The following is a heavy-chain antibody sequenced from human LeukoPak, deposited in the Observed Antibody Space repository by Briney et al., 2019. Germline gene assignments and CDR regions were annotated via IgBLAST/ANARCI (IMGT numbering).Heavy chain of an antibody. Sequence: GASVKVSCKASGYTFTSYDINWVRQATGQGLELMGWMNPNSGNTGYAQKFQGRVTMTRNTSISTAYMELSSLRSEDTAVYYCARVPSYYYDSSGYYVYWGQGTLVTVS. CDR2: MNPNSGNT. CDR1: GYTFTSYD. J-gene: IGHJ4*02. V-gene: IGHV1-8*01. CDR3: ARVPSYYYDSSGYYVY. D-gene: IGHD3-22*01.